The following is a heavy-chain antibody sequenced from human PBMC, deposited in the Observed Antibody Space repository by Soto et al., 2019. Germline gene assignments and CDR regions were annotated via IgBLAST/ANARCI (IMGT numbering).Heavy chain of an antibody. CDR3: AKVSEGSMITYGGVIAY. V-gene: IGHV3-30*18. J-gene: IGHJ4*02. CDR1: GFTFSSYA. CDR2: ISFDGDIQ. D-gene: IGHD3-16*02. Sequence: QVQLVESGGGVVQPGRSLRLSCAASGFTFSSYAIHWVRQAPGKGLERVAVISFDGDIQYYADSVKGRFTISRDNSKNTLYLQMDSLRAADTAVYYCAKVSEGSMITYGGVIAYWGQGTLVTVSS.